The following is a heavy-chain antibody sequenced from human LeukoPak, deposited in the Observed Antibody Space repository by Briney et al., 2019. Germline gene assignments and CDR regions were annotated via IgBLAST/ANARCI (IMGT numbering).Heavy chain of an antibody. J-gene: IGHJ4*02. CDR2: IRNDGSDK. CDR3: AKHGLRSGTYVIDY. Sequence: GGSLRLSCAAYGFIFSDFGIHWVRQAPGKGLEWVTFIRNDGSDKYYTDSVRGRFTISRDNSKTTVYLQMNSLRVEDTAIYYCAKHGLRSGTYVIDYWGQGTLVTVSS. D-gene: IGHD3-16*01. CDR1: GFIFSDFG. V-gene: IGHV3-30*02.